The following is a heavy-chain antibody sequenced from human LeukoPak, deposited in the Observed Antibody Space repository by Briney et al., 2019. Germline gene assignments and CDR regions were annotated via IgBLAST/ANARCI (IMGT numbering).Heavy chain of an antibody. D-gene: IGHD5-18*01. CDR1: GGSISSHY. V-gene: IGHV4-59*11. CDR3: ATIKRGYPYGYFDF. J-gene: IGHJ4*02. CDR2: MYDTVNT. Sequence: SETLSLTCTVSGGSISSHYWSWVRQPPGKGLEWIGYMYDTVNTKDNPSLTSRLTLSADTSKNQFSLRLGSVTAADTAVCYCATIKRGYPYGYFDFWGQGILVTVSS.